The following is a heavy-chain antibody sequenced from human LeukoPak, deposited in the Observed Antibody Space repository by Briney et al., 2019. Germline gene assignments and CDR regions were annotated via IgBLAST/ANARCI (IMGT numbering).Heavy chain of an antibody. V-gene: IGHV1-8*03. Sequence: ASVKVSCKASGYTSTSYDINWVRQATGQGLEWMGWMNPNSGNTGYAQKFQGRVTITRNTSISTAYMELSSLRSEDTAVYYCARGRLKRGYTIDYWGQGTLVTVSS. CDR1: GYTSTSYD. CDR3: ARGRLKRGYTIDY. D-gene: IGHD5-18*01. CDR2: MNPNSGNT. J-gene: IGHJ4*02.